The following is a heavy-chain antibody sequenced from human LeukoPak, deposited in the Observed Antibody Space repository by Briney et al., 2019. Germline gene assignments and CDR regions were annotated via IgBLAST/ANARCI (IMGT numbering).Heavy chain of an antibody. Sequence: PSETLSLTCTVSGGSISSSSYYWGWIRQPPGKGLEWIGTIYYSGSTYYNPSLKSRVTISVDTSKNQFSLKLSSVTAADTAVYYCARVKFVTMVRGAVDYWGQGTLVTVSS. J-gene: IGHJ4*02. CDR1: GGSISSSSYY. D-gene: IGHD3-10*01. CDR3: ARVKFVTMVRGAVDY. V-gene: IGHV4-39*07. CDR2: IYYSGST.